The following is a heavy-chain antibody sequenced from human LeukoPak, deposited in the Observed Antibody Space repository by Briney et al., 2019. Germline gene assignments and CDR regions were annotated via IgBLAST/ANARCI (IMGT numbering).Heavy chain of an antibody. V-gene: IGHV3-11*01. Sequence: PGGSLRLSCAASGFTFSDYYMSWIRQAPGKGLEWVSYISSSGSTIYYSDSVQGRFIISRDNGKNSLYLQMNSLRAEDTAVYYCAKVSEADYFDYWGQGTLVTVSS. CDR3: AKVSEADYFDY. CDR2: ISSSGSTI. J-gene: IGHJ4*02. CDR1: GFTFSDYY. D-gene: IGHD3-16*02.